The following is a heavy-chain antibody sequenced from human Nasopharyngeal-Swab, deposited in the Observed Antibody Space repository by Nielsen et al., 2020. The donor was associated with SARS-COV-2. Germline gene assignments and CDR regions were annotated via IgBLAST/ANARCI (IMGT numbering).Heavy chain of an antibody. Sequence: SETLSLTCTVSGGSVSSNVYYWGWIRQSPGKGLEWIGHAYSGESTYYNPSLKSRATISVDSSKKQFSLKLTSVTAADTAVYYCARLRDPWSTASFGSWGQGTLVTVSS. CDR1: GGSVSSNVYY. V-gene: IGHV4-39*07. D-gene: IGHD1-14*01. CDR3: ARLRDPWSTASFGS. CDR2: AYSGEST. J-gene: IGHJ4*02.